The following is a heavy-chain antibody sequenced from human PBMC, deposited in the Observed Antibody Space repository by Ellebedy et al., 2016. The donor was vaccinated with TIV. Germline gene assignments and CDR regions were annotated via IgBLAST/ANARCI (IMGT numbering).Heavy chain of an antibody. CDR1: GGSISSGGYY. J-gene: IGHJ2*01. D-gene: IGHD3-3*01. V-gene: IGHV4-31*03. Sequence: SETLSLTXTFSGGSISSGGYYWSWICQHPGKGLEWIGYIYYSGSTYYNPSLKSRVTISVDTSKNQFSLKLSSVTAADTAVYYCARRQERDFKDWYFDLWGRGTLVTVSS. CDR3: ARRQERDFKDWYFDL. CDR2: IYYSGST.